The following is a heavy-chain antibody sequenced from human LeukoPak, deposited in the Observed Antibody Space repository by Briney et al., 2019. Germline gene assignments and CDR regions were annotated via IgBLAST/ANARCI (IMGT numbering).Heavy chain of an antibody. CDR2: ISGSSTYI. Sequence: GGSLRLSCAASGFTFSRCGMNWVRQAPGKGLEWVSSISGSSTYIYYADSVKGRFTISRDNAKNSLYLQMNSLRAEDTAVYYCARGSEWSSGVSDYWGQGTLVTVSS. D-gene: IGHD3-3*01. V-gene: IGHV3-21*01. J-gene: IGHJ4*02. CDR3: ARGSEWSSGVSDY. CDR1: GFTFSRCG.